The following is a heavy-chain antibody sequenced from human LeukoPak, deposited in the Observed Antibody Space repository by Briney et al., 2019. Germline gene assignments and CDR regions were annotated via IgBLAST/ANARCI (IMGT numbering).Heavy chain of an antibody. V-gene: IGHV4-34*01. CDR3: ARGHKNVDKDMVGQYYFDY. D-gene: IGHD5-18*01. Sequence: KPSETLSLTCAVYGGSFSGYYWSWIRQPPGKGLEWIGEINNSGSTNYNPSLKSRVTISVDTSKNQFSLKLSSVTAADTAVYYCARGHKNVDKDMVGQYYFDYWGQGTLVTVSS. CDR1: GGSFSGYY. J-gene: IGHJ4*02. CDR2: INNSGST.